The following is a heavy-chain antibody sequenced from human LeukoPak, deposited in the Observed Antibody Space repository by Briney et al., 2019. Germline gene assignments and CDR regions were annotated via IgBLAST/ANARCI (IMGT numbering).Heavy chain of an antibody. Sequence: GASVKVSCKASGYTSTGYAISWVRQVPGQGLEWMGWVSAYNGATNYAQNFQDRVTMTTDTPTTTAYMELRSLRSDDTAVYYCARVDLYYDSSGYSQAANDYWGQGTLVTVSS. CDR2: VSAYNGAT. V-gene: IGHV1-18*01. CDR3: ARVDLYYDSSGYSQAANDY. CDR1: GYTSTGYA. J-gene: IGHJ4*02. D-gene: IGHD3-22*01.